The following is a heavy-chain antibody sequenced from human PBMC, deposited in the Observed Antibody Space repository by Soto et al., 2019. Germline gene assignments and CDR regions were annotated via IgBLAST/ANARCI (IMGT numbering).Heavy chain of an antibody. CDR1: GYPFTNYG. D-gene: IGHD6-19*01. CDR2: INAGNGNT. V-gene: IGHV1-3*01. CDR3: ARSGYSSGWYHWYFDF. Sequence: ASVKVSCKASGYPFTNYGIHWVRQAPGQRLEWMGWINAGNGNTKYSQKLQGRVTINRDTSASTAYMELSSLRSEDTAVYYCARSGYSSGWYHWYFDFWGRGTLVTVSS. J-gene: IGHJ2*01.